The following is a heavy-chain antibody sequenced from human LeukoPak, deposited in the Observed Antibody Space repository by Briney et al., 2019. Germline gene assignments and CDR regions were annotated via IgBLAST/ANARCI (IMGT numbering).Heavy chain of an antibody. V-gene: IGHV4-59*01. Sequence: SETLSLTCTVSGGSISSYYWSWIRQPPGKGLEWIGYIYYSGSTNYSPSLKSRVTISVDTSKNQFSLKLSSVTAADTAVYYCARFVFDAELRVYFDYWGQGTLVTVSS. D-gene: IGHD1-1*01. CDR3: ARFVFDAELRVYFDY. CDR2: IYYSGST. CDR1: GGSISSYY. J-gene: IGHJ4*02.